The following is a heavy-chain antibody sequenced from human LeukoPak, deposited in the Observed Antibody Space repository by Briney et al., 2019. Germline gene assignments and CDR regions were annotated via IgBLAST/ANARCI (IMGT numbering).Heavy chain of an antibody. D-gene: IGHD3-9*01. CDR1: GFTFSDYY. CDR3: TSFDQGLY. V-gene: IGHV3-11*01. CDR2: IDSRGSSL. Sequence: GGSLRLSCAASGFTFSDYYMNWLRQAPGKGLEWVSYIDSRGSSLYYADSVKGRFTISRDNAKNSLYLQMNSLKTEDTAVYYCTSFDQGLYWGQGTLVTVSS. J-gene: IGHJ4*02.